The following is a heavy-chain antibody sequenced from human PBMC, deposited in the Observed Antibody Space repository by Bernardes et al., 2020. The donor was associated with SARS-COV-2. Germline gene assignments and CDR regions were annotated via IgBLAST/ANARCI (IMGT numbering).Heavy chain of an antibody. D-gene: IGHD3-22*01. CDR1: GYTFTSYG. V-gene: IGHV1-18*01. CDR3: AREGGKDNNGRYYSPDTFNI. J-gene: IGHJ3*02. CDR2: ISAYNGNT. Sequence: ASVKVSCKASGYTFTSYGISWVRQAPGQGLEWMGWISAYNGNTNYAQKLQGRVTMTTDTSTSTAYMELRSLRSDDTAVYYCAREGGKDNNGRYYSPDTFNIWGQGTMVTVSS.